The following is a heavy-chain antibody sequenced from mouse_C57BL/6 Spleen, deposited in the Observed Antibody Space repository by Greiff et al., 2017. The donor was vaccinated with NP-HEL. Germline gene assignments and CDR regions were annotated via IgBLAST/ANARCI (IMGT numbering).Heavy chain of an antibody. CDR2: IYPGDGDT. J-gene: IGHJ4*01. D-gene: IGHD1-1*01. CDR3: AREGDITSAMDY. Sequence: VQLQQSGAELVKPGASVKISCKASGYAFSSYWMNWVKQRPGKGLEWIGQIYPGDGDTNYNGKFKGKATLTADKSSSTAYMQLSSLTSEDSAVYFCAREGDITSAMDYWGQGTSVTVSS. V-gene: IGHV1-80*01. CDR1: GYAFSSYW.